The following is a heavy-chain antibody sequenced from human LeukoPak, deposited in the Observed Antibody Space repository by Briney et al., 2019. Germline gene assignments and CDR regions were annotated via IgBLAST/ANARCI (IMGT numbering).Heavy chain of an antibody. CDR2: INPNSGGT. CDR1: GYTFTGYY. J-gene: IGHJ4*02. D-gene: IGHD3-3*01. CDR3: ARDKSITIFGVVIIPGGFDY. Sequence: ASVKVSCKASGYTFTGYYMHWVRQAPGQGLEWMGWINPNSGGTNYAQKFQGRVTMTRDTSISTAYMELSRLRSDDTAVYYCARDKSITIFGVVIIPGGFDYWGQGTLVTVFS. V-gene: IGHV1-2*02.